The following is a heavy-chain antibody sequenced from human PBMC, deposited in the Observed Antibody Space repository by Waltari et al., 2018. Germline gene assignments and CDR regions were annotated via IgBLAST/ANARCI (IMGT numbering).Heavy chain of an antibody. CDR3: ARSGEMKGTVDY. Sequence: HVQLEQSGAAVKKPGPSVKVSCKASGGTSSTYTVTWVRQAPGQGLEWMGSIIPFLGISKYAQSLQARLTITVDQSTNTGYMELNNLRPEDTGVYYCARSGEMKGTVDYWGQGTLVTVSS. J-gene: IGHJ4*02. CDR1: GGTSSTYT. D-gene: IGHD1-1*01. V-gene: IGHV1-69*02. CDR2: IIPFLGIS.